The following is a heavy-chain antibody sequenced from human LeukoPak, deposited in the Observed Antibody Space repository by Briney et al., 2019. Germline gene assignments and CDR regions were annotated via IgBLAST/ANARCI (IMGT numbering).Heavy chain of an antibody. CDR2: IYHSGST. CDR3: ARHRGSYARWFDP. J-gene: IGHJ5*02. V-gene: IGHV4-59*08. D-gene: IGHD1-26*01. CDR1: VGSISSYY. Sequence: PSETLSLTCTVSVGSISSYYWSWIRQPPGKGLEWIGYIYHSGSTYYNPSLKSRVTISVDRSRNQFSLKLSSVTAADTAVYYCARHRGSYARWFDPWGQGTLVTVSS.